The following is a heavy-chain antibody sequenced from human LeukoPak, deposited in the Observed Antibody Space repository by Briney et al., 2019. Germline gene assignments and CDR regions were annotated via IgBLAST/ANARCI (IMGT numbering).Heavy chain of an antibody. Sequence: ASVKVSCKASGYTFTGYYMHWVRQAPGQGLEWMGWINPNSGGTNYAQKFQGRVTMTRDTSISTAYMELSRLRSDDTAVYYCARDEGTYHYDSSGYYYNYWGQGTLVTVSS. CDR1: GYTFTGYY. CDR2: INPNSGGT. J-gene: IGHJ4*02. D-gene: IGHD3-22*01. V-gene: IGHV1-2*02. CDR3: ARDEGTYHYDSSGYYYNY.